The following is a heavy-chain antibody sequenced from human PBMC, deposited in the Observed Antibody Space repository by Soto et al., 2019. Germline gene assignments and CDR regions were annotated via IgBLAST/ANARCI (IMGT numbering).Heavy chain of an antibody. D-gene: IGHD2-2*02. J-gene: IGHJ6*02. CDR2: INAGGDYA. V-gene: IGHV3-23*01. CDR3: ARFRLAATPHHGLDV. Sequence: DVQLLDSGGGLVQPGGSLRLSCAASKFSFRSHAMGWVRQAPGKGLDWVSVINAGGDYAYYKDSVKGRFTISRDESTNTLYLQRNSLRAEDTAVYYCARFRLAATPHHGLDVWGQGTTVTVS. CDR1: KFSFRSHA.